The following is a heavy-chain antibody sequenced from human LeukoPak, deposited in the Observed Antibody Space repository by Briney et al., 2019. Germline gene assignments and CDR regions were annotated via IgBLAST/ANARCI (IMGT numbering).Heavy chain of an antibody. CDR1: GGSFSGYY. V-gene: IGHV4-34*01. Sequence: SETLSLTCAVYGGSFSGYYWSWIRQPPGKGLEWIGEINHSGSTNYNPSLKSRVTISVDTSKNQFSLKLSSVTAADTAVYYCASKKDYYGSGKSWFDPWGQGTLVTVSS. D-gene: IGHD3-10*01. CDR2: INHSGST. J-gene: IGHJ5*02. CDR3: ASKKDYYGSGKSWFDP.